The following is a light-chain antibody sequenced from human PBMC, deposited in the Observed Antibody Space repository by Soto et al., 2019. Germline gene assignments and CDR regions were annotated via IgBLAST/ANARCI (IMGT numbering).Light chain of an antibody. V-gene: IGKV1-5*01. Sequence: DIQMTQSPSTLSASVGDKVTITCRASQSISSWLAWYQQKPGKAPKLLIFDASSLESGVPPRFSGSGSGTEFTLTISSLQPDDFAMYYCQQYNSYSRTFGQGPKVEIK. J-gene: IGKJ1*01. CDR1: QSISSW. CDR2: DAS. CDR3: QQYNSYSRT.